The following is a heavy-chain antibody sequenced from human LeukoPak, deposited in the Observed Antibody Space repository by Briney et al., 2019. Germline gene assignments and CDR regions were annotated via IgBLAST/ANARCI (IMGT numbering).Heavy chain of an antibody. CDR1: GFTFSDYD. V-gene: IGHV3-11*04. CDR2: ISTSSSTI. D-gene: IGHD3-16*02. J-gene: IGHJ4*02. Sequence: PGGSLRLSCAASGFTFSDYDMTWLRQAPGKGREWGSYISTSSSTINYADSVKGRFTISRDNAKNSLYLQMNSLRAEDTAVYYCARDYTGSYLGEFDYWGQGTLVTVSS. CDR3: ARDYTGSYLGEFDY.